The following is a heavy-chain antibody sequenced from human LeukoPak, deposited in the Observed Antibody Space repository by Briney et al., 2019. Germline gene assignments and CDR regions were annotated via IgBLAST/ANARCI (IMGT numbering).Heavy chain of an antibody. CDR3: ATITGFTMVRGVIFDP. V-gene: IGHV1-24*01. J-gene: IGHJ5*02. CDR1: GYTLTELS. Sequence: ASVTVSFKVSGYTLTELSMHWVRQAPGKGLEWMGGFDPEDGETIYAQKFQGKVTMTEDTSTDTAYMELSSLRSEDTAVYYCATITGFTMVRGVIFDPWGQGTQVSVCS. CDR2: FDPEDGET. D-gene: IGHD3-10*01.